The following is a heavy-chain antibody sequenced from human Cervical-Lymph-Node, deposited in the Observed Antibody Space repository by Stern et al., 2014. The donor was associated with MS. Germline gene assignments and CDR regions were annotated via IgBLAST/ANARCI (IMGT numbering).Heavy chain of an antibody. CDR1: GFSLVTSGVR. J-gene: IGHJ4*02. CDR2: IDWNDKT. V-gene: IGHV2-70*04. D-gene: IGHD3-3*01. CDR3: ARMMGSGYRHYFDY. Sequence: LVKPTQTLTLTCTFSGFSLVTSGVRVSWIRQPPGKALEWLARIDWNDKTFYNTALMTRLTISKDTSKNQVVLTMTNVDPVDTATYYCARMMGSGYRHYFDYWGQGTPVTVS.